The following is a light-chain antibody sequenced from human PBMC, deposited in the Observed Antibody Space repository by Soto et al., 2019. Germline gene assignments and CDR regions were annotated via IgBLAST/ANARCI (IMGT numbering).Light chain of an antibody. Sequence: EVVMTQSPATLSLSPGERATLSCRASQSVGSNYLAWYQQKPGQAPRLLIYGISTRATGIPARFSGSGSGTEFTLTISSLQSEDFAVYYCQQYTSWPITFGHGTRLEIK. V-gene: IGKV3-15*01. J-gene: IGKJ5*01. CDR1: QSVGSN. CDR2: GIS. CDR3: QQYTSWPIT.